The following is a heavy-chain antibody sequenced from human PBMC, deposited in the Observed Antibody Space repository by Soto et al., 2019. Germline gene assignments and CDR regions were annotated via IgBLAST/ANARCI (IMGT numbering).Heavy chain of an antibody. CDR2: ISGSGGST. Sequence: VGSLRLSCAASGFTFSSYAMSWVRQAPGKGLEWVSAISGSGGSTYYADSVKGRFTISRDNSKNTLYLQMNSLRAEDTAVYYCAKVGRSSGRGGTFDYWGQGTTVTVSS. J-gene: IGHJ4*02. CDR3: AKVGRSSGRGGTFDY. CDR1: GFTFSSYA. D-gene: IGHD3-22*01. V-gene: IGHV3-23*01.